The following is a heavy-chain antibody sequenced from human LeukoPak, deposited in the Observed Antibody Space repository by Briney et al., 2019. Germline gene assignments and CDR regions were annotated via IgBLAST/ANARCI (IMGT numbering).Heavy chain of an antibody. D-gene: IGHD3-22*01. CDR1: GGSISSSNW. CDR2: INHSGST. V-gene: IGHV4-4*02. CDR3: ARDGDSSVDGWFDP. Sequence: PSGTLSLTCAVSGGSISSSNWWSWVRQPPGKGLEWIGEINHSGSTNYNPSLKSRVTISVDTSKNQFSLKLSSVTAADTTVYYCARDGDSSVDGWFDPWGQGTLVTVSS. J-gene: IGHJ5*02.